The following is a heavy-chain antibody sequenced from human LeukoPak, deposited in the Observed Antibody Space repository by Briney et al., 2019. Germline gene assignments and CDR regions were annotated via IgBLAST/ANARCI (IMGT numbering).Heavy chain of an antibody. J-gene: IGHJ3*02. V-gene: IGHV3-23*01. D-gene: IGHD3-3*01. CDR2: ISGSGGST. CDR3: AKSRYDFWSEDSCDI. CDR1: GFTFSSYA. Sequence: GGSLRLSCAASGFTFSSYAMSWVRQAPGKGLEWVSTISGSGGSTYYADSVKGRFTISRDNSKNTLYLQMNSLRAEDTAVYYCAKSRYDFWSEDSCDIWGQGTMVTVSS.